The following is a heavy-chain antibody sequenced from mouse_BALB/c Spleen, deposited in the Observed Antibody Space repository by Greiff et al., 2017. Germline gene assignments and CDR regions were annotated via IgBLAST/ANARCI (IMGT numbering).Heavy chain of an antibody. D-gene: IGHD2-10*02. J-gene: IGHJ4*01. CDR1: GFTFSSFG. CDR3: ARSKYGTAYAMDY. Sequence: EVKLVESGGGLVQPGGSRKLSCAASGFTFSSFGMHWVRQAPEKGLEWVAYISSGSSTIYYADTVKGRFTISRDNPKNTLFLQMTSLRSEDTAMYYCARSKYGTAYAMDYGGQGTSVTVSS. CDR2: ISSGSSTI. V-gene: IGHV5-17*02.